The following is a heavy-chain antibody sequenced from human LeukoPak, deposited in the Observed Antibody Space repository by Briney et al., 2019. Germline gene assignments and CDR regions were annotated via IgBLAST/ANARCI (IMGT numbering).Heavy chain of an antibody. Sequence: SETLSLTCTVSGYSISSGYYWGWIRQPPGKGLEWIGSIYHSGSTNYNPSLKSRVTISVDTSKNQFSLKLSSVTAADTAVYYCSGSYGYVRYWGQGTLVTVSS. CDR1: GYSISSGYY. CDR3: SGSYGYVRY. CDR2: IYHSGST. J-gene: IGHJ4*02. V-gene: IGHV4-38-2*02. D-gene: IGHD5-18*01.